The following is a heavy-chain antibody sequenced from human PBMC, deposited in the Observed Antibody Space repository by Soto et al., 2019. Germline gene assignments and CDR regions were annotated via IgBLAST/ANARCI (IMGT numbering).Heavy chain of an antibody. CDR2: IYYSGST. CDR1: GGSITSSYY. J-gene: IGHJ6*02. Sequence: TLSLTCTVSGGSITSSYYWGWIRQPPGKGLEWIGSIYYSGSTYYNPSLKSRVTISVDTSKNQFSLKLSSVTAADTAVYYCARETYYGSGTYFRLDVWGQGTRV. D-gene: IGHD3-10*01. CDR3: ARETYYGSGTYFRLDV. V-gene: IGHV4-39*07.